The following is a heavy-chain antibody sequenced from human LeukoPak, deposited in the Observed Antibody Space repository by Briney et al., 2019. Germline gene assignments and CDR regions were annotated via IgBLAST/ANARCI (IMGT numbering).Heavy chain of an antibody. CDR2: IYYSGST. V-gene: IGHV4-31*03. D-gene: IGHD1-7*01. CDR3: ARDRGGTTYGYYYYYMDV. CDR1: GGSISSSGYY. J-gene: IGHJ6*03. Sequence: PSETLSLTCTVSGGSISSSGYYWSWIRQHPGKGLEWIGYIYYSGSTYYNPSLKSRVTISVDTSKNQFSLKLSSVTAADTAVYYCARDRGGTTYGYYYYYMDVWGKGTTVTVSS.